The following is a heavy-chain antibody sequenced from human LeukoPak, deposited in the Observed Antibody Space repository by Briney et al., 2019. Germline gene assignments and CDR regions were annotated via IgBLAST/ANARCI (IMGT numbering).Heavy chain of an antibody. J-gene: IGHJ4*02. V-gene: IGHV4-31*03. CDR3: ARTITIFGALGYFDY. D-gene: IGHD3-3*01. CDR2: IYYSGNT. Sequence: SQTLSLTCIVSGASISSGAYSWSWVRQHPGKGLEWIAYIYYSGNTYYNPSLKRRVTISVDTSKNQFSLKLSSVTAADTAVYYCARTITIFGALGYFDYWGQGTLVTVSS. CDR1: GASISSGAYS.